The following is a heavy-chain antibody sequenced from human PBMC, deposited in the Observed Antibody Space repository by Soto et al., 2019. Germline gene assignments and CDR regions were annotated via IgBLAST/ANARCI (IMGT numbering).Heavy chain of an antibody. J-gene: IGHJ6*02. CDR1: GYTFTSHG. CDR3: ARGGSGSYYDPTLNYYYYGMDV. CDR2: ISAYKGNT. D-gene: IGHD3-10*01. V-gene: IGHV1-18*04. Sequence: GASVKVSCKASGYTFTSHGISWVRQAPGQGLEWMGWISAYKGNTNYAQKLQGRVTMTTDTSTSTAYMGLRSLRSDDTAVYYCARGGSGSYYDPTLNYYYYGMDVWGQGITVTVSS.